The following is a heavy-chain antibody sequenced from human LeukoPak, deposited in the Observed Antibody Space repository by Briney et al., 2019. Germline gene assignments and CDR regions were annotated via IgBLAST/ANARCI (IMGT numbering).Heavy chain of an antibody. CDR3: ARGGWRYDAFDI. D-gene: IGHD6-19*01. CDR2: MNPNSGNT. Sequence: ASVKVSCKASGYTFTSYDINWVRQATGQGLEWMGWMNPNSGNTGHAQKFQGRVTIARNTSISTAYMELSSLRSEDTAVYYCARGGWRYDAFDIWGQGTMVTVSS. CDR1: GYTFTSYD. J-gene: IGHJ3*02. V-gene: IGHV1-8*03.